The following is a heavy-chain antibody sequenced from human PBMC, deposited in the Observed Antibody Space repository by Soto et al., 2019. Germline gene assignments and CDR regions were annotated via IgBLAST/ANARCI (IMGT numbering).Heavy chain of an antibody. Sequence: KTSETLSLTCAVYGGSFSGYYWSWIRQPPGKGLEWIGEINHSGSTNYNPSLKSRVTISVDTSKNQFSLKLSSVTAADTAVYYCARGGDYYGSGSPFGYWGQGTLVTVSS. V-gene: IGHV4-34*01. CDR2: INHSGST. CDR1: GGSFSGYY. J-gene: IGHJ4*02. CDR3: ARGGDYYGSGSPFGY. D-gene: IGHD3-10*01.